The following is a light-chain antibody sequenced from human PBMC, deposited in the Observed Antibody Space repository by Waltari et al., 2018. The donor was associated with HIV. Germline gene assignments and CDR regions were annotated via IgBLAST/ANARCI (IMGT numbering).Light chain of an antibody. J-gene: IGKJ1*01. V-gene: IGKV1-39*01. CDR3: QQSYMTPRA. CDR2: GAS. CDR1: NTISIY. Sequence: DIQMTQSPPSLSASVGDKVTITCRASNTISIYVNWYQHKPGTAPNPLIYGASSLQRGAPSRFSGSGSGRSFNFTIINLQPEDVGSYYCQQSYMTPRAFGQGTKVEVK.